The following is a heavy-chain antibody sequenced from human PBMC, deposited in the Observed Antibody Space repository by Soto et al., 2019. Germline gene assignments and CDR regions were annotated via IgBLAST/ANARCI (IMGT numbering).Heavy chain of an antibody. J-gene: IGHJ4*02. D-gene: IGHD5-12*01. Sequence: GASVKVSCKASGGTFSSYAISWVRQAPGQGLEWMGGIIPIFGTANYAQKLQGRVTITADESTSTAYMELSSLRSEDTAVFYCARDLGSGYDPGDYWGQGTLVTVSS. CDR3: ARDLGSGYDPGDY. V-gene: IGHV1-69*13. CDR2: IIPIFGTA. CDR1: GGTFSSYA.